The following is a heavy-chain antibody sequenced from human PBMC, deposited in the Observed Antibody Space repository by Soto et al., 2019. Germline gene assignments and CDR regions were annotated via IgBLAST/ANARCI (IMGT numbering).Heavy chain of an antibody. CDR1: GASISSSSYY. J-gene: IGHJ4*02. D-gene: IGHD1-20*01. Sequence: QLQLQESRPRLVKPSETVLLTCTVSGASISSSSYYWGWIRQPPGKGLEWIGRMYYSGSTYYDPSISTRVTISVDRTKNQFSRKLSSVTAADTAVYYCARLDITGDAGRGDFDFWGQGTLVTVSS. CDR3: ARLDITGDAGRGDFDF. V-gene: IGHV4-39*01. CDR2: MYYSGST.